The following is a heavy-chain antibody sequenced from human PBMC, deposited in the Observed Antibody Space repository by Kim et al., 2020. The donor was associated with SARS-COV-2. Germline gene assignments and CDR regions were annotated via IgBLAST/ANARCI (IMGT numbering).Heavy chain of an antibody. Sequence: SDTRSLTFSVSGGSIRSGGKFWTWIRQHPAKGLEWIGYISYSGNSHYSPSLRSRVSISLQTSENQFSLELTSVTAADTAVYYCARGQPLDYWGQGILVTV. V-gene: IGHV4-31*03. D-gene: IGHD2-2*01. CDR2: ISYSGNS. CDR3: ARGQPLDY. J-gene: IGHJ4*02. CDR1: GGSIRSGGKF.